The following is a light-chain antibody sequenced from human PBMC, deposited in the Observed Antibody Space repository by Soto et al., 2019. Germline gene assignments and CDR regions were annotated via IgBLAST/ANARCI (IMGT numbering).Light chain of an antibody. Sequence: QSVLTQPASVSGSPGQSITISCTGTISDVGGYNYVSWYQQHPGKAPKTMIYEVSRRPSGVSNRFSGSKSGNTASLTISGRQAEDEAVYYCSSYTTTNNFEVFGGGTKLTVL. V-gene: IGLV2-14*01. J-gene: IGLJ2*01. CDR2: EVS. CDR3: SSYTTTNNFEV. CDR1: ISDVGGYNY.